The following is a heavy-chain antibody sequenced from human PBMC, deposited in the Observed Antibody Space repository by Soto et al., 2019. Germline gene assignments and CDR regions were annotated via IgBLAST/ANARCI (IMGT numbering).Heavy chain of an antibody. D-gene: IGHD2-15*01. J-gene: IGHJ4*02. CDR2: IIPILGIA. V-gene: IGHV1-69*08. CDR1: GGTFSSYT. Sequence: QVQLVQSGAEVKKPGSSVKVSCKASGGTFSSYTISWVRQAPGQGLEWMGRIIPILGIANYAQKFQGRVTITADKSTSTPYMELSSLRSEDKAVYYWARDFKGGFDYWGQGTLVTVSS. CDR3: ARDFKGGFDY.